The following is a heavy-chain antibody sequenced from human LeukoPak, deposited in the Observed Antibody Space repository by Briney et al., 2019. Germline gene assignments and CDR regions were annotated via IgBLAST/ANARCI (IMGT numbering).Heavy chain of an antibody. Sequence: PSETQALTCTISGDSITSSSYYWGWIRQPPGKGLEWIGSIYYSGTTYYNPSLKSRVIISVDTSKNHFSLKLSSVTAADTAVYYCARYHRVDCSSDPWAEGALVTVSS. J-gene: IGHJ5*02. D-gene: IGHD2-21*01. CDR2: IYYSGTT. V-gene: IGHV4-39*02. CDR3: ARYHRVDCSSDP. CDR1: GDSITSSSYY.